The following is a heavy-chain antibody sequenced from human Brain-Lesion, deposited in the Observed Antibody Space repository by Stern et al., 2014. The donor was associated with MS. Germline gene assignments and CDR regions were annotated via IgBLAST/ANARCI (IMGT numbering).Heavy chain of an antibody. CDR2: INPNTGGT. D-gene: IGHD3-3*01. CDR1: GYIFTGYY. J-gene: IGHJ6*02. Sequence: VQLEESGAEVKKPGASVKVSCKTSGYIFTGYYIPWVRQAPGQGLEWMAWINPNTGGTKYAQKFQGRVTMSRDTSISTAYVELSSLTSDDTAVYYCARDQRGITIFGVVTDYYYLGMDVWGQGTTVTVSS. CDR3: ARDQRGITIFGVVTDYYYLGMDV. V-gene: IGHV1-2*02.